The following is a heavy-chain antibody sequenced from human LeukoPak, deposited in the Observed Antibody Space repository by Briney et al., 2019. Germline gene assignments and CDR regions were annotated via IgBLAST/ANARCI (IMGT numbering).Heavy chain of an antibody. J-gene: IGHJ4*02. Sequence: GGSLRLSCAASGFTFSSYSMNWVRQAPGKGLEWVSSISSSSSYIYYADSVKGRFTISRDNAKNSLYLQMNSLRAEDTAVYYCARDIAAAGVGQGGYWGQGTLVTVSS. CDR1: GFTFSSYS. CDR2: ISSSSSYI. V-gene: IGHV3-21*04. CDR3: ARDIAAAGVGQGGY. D-gene: IGHD6-13*01.